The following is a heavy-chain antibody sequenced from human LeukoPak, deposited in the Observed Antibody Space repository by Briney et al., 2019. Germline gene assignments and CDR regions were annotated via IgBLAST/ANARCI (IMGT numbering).Heavy chain of an antibody. CDR1: GFTVNSRN. D-gene: IGHD6-19*01. J-gene: IGHJ4*02. V-gene: IGHV3-66*04. CDR2: IYSGGSI. Sequence: GGSLRLSCAASGFTVNSRNMSWVRQAPGKGLEWVSTIYSGGSIYYADSVKGRFTISRDNSKNKLYLQMNSLRVEDTAVYYCARRGAVGGFDSWGQATLVTVSS. CDR3: ARRGAVGGFDS.